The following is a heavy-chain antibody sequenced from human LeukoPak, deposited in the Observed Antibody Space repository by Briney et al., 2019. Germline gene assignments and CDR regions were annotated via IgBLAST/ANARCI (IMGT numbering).Heavy chain of an antibody. CDR2: IIPILGIA. CDR3: VMAAAGPNSRFDY. D-gene: IGHD6-13*01. V-gene: IGHV1-69*04. J-gene: IGHJ4*02. Sequence: ASVKVSCKASGGTFSSYAISWVRQAPGQGLEWMGRIIPILGIANYAQKFQGRVTITADKSTSTAYMELSSLRSEDTAVYYCVMAAAGPNSRFDYWGQGTLVTVSS. CDR1: GGTFSSYA.